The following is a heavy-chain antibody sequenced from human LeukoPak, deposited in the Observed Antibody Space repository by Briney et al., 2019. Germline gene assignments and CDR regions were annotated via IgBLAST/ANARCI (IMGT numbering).Heavy chain of an antibody. CDR2: IYPVDSDT. Sequence: GESLKISCKGSGYSFTRYRIGWVRQMPGKGLEWMGIIYPVDSDTRYSPSFQAQVTIPAEQSISTAYLQWSSLKASDTAMYYCARGPLGITYYMDVWGKGTTVTVSS. D-gene: IGHD7-27*01. J-gene: IGHJ6*03. V-gene: IGHV5-51*01. CDR1: GYSFTRYR. CDR3: ARGPLGITYYMDV.